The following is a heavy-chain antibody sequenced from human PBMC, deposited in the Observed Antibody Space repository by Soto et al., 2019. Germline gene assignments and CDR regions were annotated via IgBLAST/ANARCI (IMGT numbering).Heavy chain of an antibody. CDR2: ISAHNGNT. CDR1: GYAFTTYG. CDR3: ARGRYGDY. J-gene: IGHJ4*02. D-gene: IGHD1-1*01. Sequence: QVHLVQSGAEVKKPGASVKVSCKGSGYAFTTYGITWVRQAPGQGLEWMGWISAHNGNTNYAQKLQGRVTVTRDTSTSTAYMELSSLRSYVTAVYYCARGRYGDYWGQGALVTVSS. V-gene: IGHV1-18*01.